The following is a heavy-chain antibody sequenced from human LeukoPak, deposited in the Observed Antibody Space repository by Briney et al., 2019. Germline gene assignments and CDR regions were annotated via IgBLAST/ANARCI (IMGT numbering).Heavy chain of an antibody. CDR1: GGSFSGYY. Sequence: PSETLSLTCAVYGGSFSGYYWSWIRQPPGKGLEWIGEINHSGSTNYNPSLKSRVTISVDTSKNQFSLKLSSATAADTAVYYCARGRGITMIVASTRYFQHWGQGTLVTVSS. D-gene: IGHD3-22*01. J-gene: IGHJ1*01. V-gene: IGHV4-34*01. CDR3: ARGRGITMIVASTRYFQH. CDR2: INHSGST.